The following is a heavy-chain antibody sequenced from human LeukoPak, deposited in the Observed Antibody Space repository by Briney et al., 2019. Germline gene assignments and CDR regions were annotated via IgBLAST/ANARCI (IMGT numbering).Heavy chain of an antibody. CDR3: ATDQRGAGLGFRYGSGSFNSLDV. V-gene: IGHV1-24*01. CDR2: FDPEDGET. Sequence: ASVKVSCKVSGYTLTELSMHWVRQAPGKGLEWMGGFDPEDGETLYAQNFQGRVTMTEDTSTDTAYMELSSLRSDDTAMYYCATDQRGAGLGFRYGSGSFNSLDVWGQGTTVTVSS. J-gene: IGHJ6*02. CDR1: GYTLTELS. D-gene: IGHD3-10*01.